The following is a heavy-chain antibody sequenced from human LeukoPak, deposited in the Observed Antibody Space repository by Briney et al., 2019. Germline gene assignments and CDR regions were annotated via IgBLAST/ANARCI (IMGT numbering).Heavy chain of an antibody. CDR2: ISWNSGSI. CDR3: ARDAGWWLRFDY. Sequence: GGSLRLSCAASGFTFDDYAMHWVRQAPGKGLEWVSGISWNSGSIGYADSVKGRFTISRDNSKNTLYLQMNSLRAEDTAVYYCARDAGWWLRFDYWGQGTLVTVSS. D-gene: IGHD5-12*01. V-gene: IGHV3-9*01. J-gene: IGHJ4*02. CDR1: GFTFDDYA.